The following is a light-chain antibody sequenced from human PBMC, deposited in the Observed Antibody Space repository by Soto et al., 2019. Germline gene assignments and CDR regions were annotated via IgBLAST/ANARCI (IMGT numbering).Light chain of an antibody. CDR2: GAS. Sequence: LTLPPDTLSLSPGERATLSCIASHTVSSNYLAWCQQRPGQAPRLLIYGASRRAAGIPDRFSGSGSGTDFTLTITRLEPEDSAVYFCQQDTGPPTTFGQGTRLEI. V-gene: IGKV3-20*01. CDR1: HTVSSNY. CDR3: QQDTGPPTT. J-gene: IGKJ5*01.